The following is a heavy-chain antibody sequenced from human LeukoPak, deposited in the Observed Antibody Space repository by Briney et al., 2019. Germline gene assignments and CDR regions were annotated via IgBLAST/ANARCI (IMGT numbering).Heavy chain of an antibody. V-gene: IGHV3-7*01. CDR3: ARDSDVPFDY. J-gene: IGHJ4*02. Sequence: GGSLRLSCAASGFTFSSCWMNWVRQAPGKGLEWVANIKQDGSEKYYVDSVKGRFTISRDNAKNSLYLQMNSLRAEDTAVYYCARDSDVPFDYWGQGTLVTVSS. CDR2: IKQDGSEK. CDR1: GFTFSSCW. D-gene: IGHD3-16*01.